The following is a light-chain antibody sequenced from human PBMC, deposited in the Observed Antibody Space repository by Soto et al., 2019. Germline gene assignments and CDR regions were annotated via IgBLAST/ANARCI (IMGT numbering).Light chain of an antibody. J-gene: IGKJ4*01. V-gene: IGKV2-28*01. CDR2: LGS. Sequence: DIAMTQSPLSLSVTPGDAASISCRSNQSLLHSNGYNSLDWYLQKPGQSPRLRIYLGSKRNSVVPDKFSGRGSGTDFTLRLSRVQAEDVRNYYCVLGLQTPVTSGGGTTVEIK. CDR3: VLGLQTPVT. CDR1: QSLLHSNGYNS.